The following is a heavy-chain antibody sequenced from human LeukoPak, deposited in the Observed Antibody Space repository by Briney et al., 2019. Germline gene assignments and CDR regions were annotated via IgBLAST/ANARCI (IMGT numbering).Heavy chain of an antibody. D-gene: IGHD6-13*01. CDR3: ARDSGSSWYDDAFDI. V-gene: IGHV3-53*05. CDR1: DTTVSNNN. CDR2: ISNGGST. Sequence: GGSQSPSCAAADTTVSNNNKSGGHQTPGKGLGRVSIISNGGSTYYANTVKGRFTISRDNSKNTLYLQMNSLRAEDTAVYYCARDSGSSWYDDAFDIWGQGTMVTVSS. J-gene: IGHJ3*02.